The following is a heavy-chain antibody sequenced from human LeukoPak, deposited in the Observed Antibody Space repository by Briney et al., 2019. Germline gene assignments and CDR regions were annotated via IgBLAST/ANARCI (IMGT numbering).Heavy chain of an antibody. V-gene: IGHV4-34*01. CDR2: INHSGST. CDR1: AGSFSGCY. D-gene: IGHD3-16*02. CDR3: ARGGELSDY. Sequence: SETLSLTCAVYAGSFSGCYWSWIRQPPGKGLEWIGEINHSGSTNYNPSLKSRVTISVDTSKNQFSLKLSSVTAADTAVYYCARGGELSDYWGQGTLVTVSS. J-gene: IGHJ4*02.